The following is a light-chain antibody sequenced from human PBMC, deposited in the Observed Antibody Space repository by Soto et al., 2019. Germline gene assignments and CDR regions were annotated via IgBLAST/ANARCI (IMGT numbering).Light chain of an antibody. CDR1: SSDDGGYNY. CDR2: DVD. J-gene: IGLJ1*01. V-gene: IGLV2-14*01. CDR3: SSFSYSSTPNYV. Sequence: QSALTQPASVSGSPGQSITISCTGTSSDDGGYNYVSWYQQHPGKAPKLIIYDVDNRPSGISSRFSGSKSGNTASLTISGLQAEDEADYYCSSFSYSSTPNYVFGTGTKLTVL.